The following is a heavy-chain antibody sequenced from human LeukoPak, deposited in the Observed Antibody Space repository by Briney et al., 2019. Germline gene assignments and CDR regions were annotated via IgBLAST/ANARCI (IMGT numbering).Heavy chain of an antibody. CDR2: IYYSGST. CDR1: GGSISSYY. J-gene: IGHJ6*02. D-gene: IGHD3-3*01. Sequence: SDTLSLTCTVSGGSISSYYWSWIRQPPGKGLEWIGYIYYSGSTNYNPSLKSRVTISVDTSKNQFSLKLSSVTAADTAVYYCARGTNYDFWSGYYLTVYYYGMDVWGQGTTVTVSS. V-gene: IGHV4-59*01. CDR3: ARGTNYDFWSGYYLTVYYYGMDV.